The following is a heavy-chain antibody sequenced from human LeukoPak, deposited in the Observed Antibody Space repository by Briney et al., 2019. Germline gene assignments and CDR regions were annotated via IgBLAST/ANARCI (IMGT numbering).Heavy chain of an antibody. J-gene: IGHJ4*02. V-gene: IGHV5-51*01. D-gene: IGHD1-26*01. CDR2: IYPGDSDT. Sequence: GESLKISWRGSGYSFTSYWIGWVRQMPGKGLEWMGIIYPGDSDTRYSPSFQGQVTISADKSISTAYLQWSSQKASDTAMYYCAVPQTGREVGATSWGQGTLVTVSS. CDR3: AVPQTGREVGATS. CDR1: GYSFTSYW.